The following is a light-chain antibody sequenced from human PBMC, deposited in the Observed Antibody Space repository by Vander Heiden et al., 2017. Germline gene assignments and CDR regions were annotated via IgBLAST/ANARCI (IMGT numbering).Light chain of an antibody. J-gene: IGKJ1*01. Sequence: DIQMTQSPSTLSASVGDRVTITCRASQSISSWLAWYQQKPGKAPKLLIYKASSLESGVPSRFSGSGSGTEFTLTMSSLQPDDFATYYSQGYNSYPWTFGQGTKVEIK. CDR1: QSISSW. CDR3: QGYNSYPWT. CDR2: KAS. V-gene: IGKV1-5*03.